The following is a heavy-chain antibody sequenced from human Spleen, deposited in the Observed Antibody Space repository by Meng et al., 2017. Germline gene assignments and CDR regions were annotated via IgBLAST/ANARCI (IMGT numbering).Heavy chain of an antibody. Sequence: QVQVVQSGVEVKKPGASVKVSCKASGYSFTHHGITWVRQAPGQGLEWLGWINTNTGNPTYAQGFTGRFVFSLDTSVSTAYLQISSLKAEDTAVYYGARAFESGLSLFDPWGQGTLVTVSS. CDR1: GYSFTHHG. V-gene: IGHV7-4-1*02. CDR3: ARAFESGLSLFDP. CDR2: INTNTGNP. J-gene: IGHJ5*02. D-gene: IGHD3-16*02.